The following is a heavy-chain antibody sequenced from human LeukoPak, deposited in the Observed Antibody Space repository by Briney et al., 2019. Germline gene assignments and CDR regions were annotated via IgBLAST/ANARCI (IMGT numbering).Heavy chain of an antibody. V-gene: IGHV4-39*01. D-gene: IGHD3/OR15-3a*01. Sequence: SETLSLTCTVSGGSISSSSYHWGWIRQPPGKGLEWIGNIYYSGNTNYKPSLKSRVTISIDTSKNQFSLKLTSVTAADTAVYYCARQEIGLRSFDPWGQGTPVTVSS. CDR3: ARQEIGLRSFDP. J-gene: IGHJ5*02. CDR1: GGSISSSSYH. CDR2: IYYSGNT.